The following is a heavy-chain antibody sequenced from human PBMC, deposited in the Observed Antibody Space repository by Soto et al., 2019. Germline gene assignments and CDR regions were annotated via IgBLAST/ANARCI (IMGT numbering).Heavy chain of an antibody. CDR1: GFAFSSYG. V-gene: IGHV3-30*03. D-gene: IGHD5-18*01. Sequence: QAQLVESGGGVVQPGRSLRLSCAASGFAFSSYGMHWVRQAPGTGLEWVAVISYDGSLQHYADSVKGRFTISRDNSKNMVPLQMSSLRAEDPAVYYCVSDRGYGHASVPYSWGQGTLVSVSS. CDR2: ISYDGSLQ. J-gene: IGHJ4*02. CDR3: VSDRGYGHASVPYS.